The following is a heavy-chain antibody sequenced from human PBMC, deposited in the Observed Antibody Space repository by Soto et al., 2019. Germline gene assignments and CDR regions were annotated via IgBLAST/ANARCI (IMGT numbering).Heavy chain of an antibody. D-gene: IGHD2-2*01. J-gene: IGHJ4*02. CDR2: INQDGSES. V-gene: IGHV3-7*01. CDR1: GLTFISYW. CDR3: ARPARECSSPGCAN. Sequence: EVQLVESGGGLVQPGGSLRLSGEFSGLTFISYWRSGVRKPPGKGRGWVANINQDGSESYYVDSVKGRFTISRDNAKNSLYLQMTSLRAEDTAVYYCARPARECSSPGCANWGQGTLVTVSS.